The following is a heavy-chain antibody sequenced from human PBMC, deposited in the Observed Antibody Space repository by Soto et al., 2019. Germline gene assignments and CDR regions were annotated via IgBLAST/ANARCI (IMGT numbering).Heavy chain of an antibody. D-gene: IGHD1-26*01. CDR1: GFIFSNYV. J-gene: IGHJ4*02. CDR3: AKRPRALLTFDY. Sequence: EVQLVDSGGGLVQPGGSLRLSCAASGFIFSNYVMSWVRQAPGKGLEWVLSISDSGGTSYYADSVKGRFTISRDNSKNTRYLQMNSLRAEDTAIYYCAKRPRALLTFDYWGQGTLVTVSS. V-gene: IGHV3-23*04. CDR2: ISDSGGTS.